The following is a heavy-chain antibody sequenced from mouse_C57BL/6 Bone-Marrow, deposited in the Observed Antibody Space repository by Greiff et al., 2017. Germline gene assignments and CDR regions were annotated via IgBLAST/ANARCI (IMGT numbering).Heavy chain of an antibody. J-gene: IGHJ4*01. CDR2: IDPANGNT. Sequence: EVQLVESVAELVRPGASVKLSCTASGFNIKNTYMHWVKQRPEQGLEWIGRIDPANGNTKYAPKFQGKATITADTSSNTAYLQLSSLTSEDTAIYYCARPLLLRRYYYAMDYWGQGTSVTVSS. V-gene: IGHV14-3*01. CDR3: ARPLLLRRYYYAMDY. CDR1: GFNIKNTY. D-gene: IGHD1-1*01.